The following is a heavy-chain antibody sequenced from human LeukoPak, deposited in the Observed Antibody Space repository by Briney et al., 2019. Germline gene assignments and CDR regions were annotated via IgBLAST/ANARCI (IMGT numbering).Heavy chain of an antibody. Sequence: GASVKVSCKASGYTFTGYYMHWVRQAPGQGLEWMGWINPNSGGTNYAQKLQGRVTMTTDTSTSTAYMELRSLRSDDTAVYYCARDALPYYYDSSGYYYGHYFDYWGQGTLVTVSS. CDR3: ARDALPYYYDSSGYYYGHYFDY. CDR2: INPNSGGT. J-gene: IGHJ4*02. CDR1: GYTFTGYY. D-gene: IGHD3-22*01. V-gene: IGHV1-2*02.